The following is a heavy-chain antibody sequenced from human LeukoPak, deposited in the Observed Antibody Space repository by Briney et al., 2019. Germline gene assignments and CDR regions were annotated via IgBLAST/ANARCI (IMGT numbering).Heavy chain of an antibody. V-gene: IGHV4-39*07. D-gene: IGHD5-12*01. CDR2: IDYSGST. CDR3: ARDQDIVATGGYFDY. Sequence: SETLSLTCIVSGDSISSGSFYWGWIRQPPGQGLEWIGSIDYSGSTYYNPSLKSRVTISVDTSKNQFSLKLSSVTAADTAVYYCARDQDIVATGGYFDYWGQGTLVTVSS. CDR1: GDSISSGSFY. J-gene: IGHJ4*02.